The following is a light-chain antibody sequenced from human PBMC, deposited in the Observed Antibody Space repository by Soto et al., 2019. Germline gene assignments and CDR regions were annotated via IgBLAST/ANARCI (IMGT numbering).Light chain of an antibody. V-gene: IGKV1-12*01. CDR2: DAD. CDR3: KQANSFPWT. Sequence: DVQMTQSPSSVSASVGARVTITCRASQGIGTWLAWYQQKPGEAPKILIYDADSLQSGVPPRFSGSGSGTDFTLTISSLQPEDFGTYYCKQANSFPWTFGRGTKVEIK. J-gene: IGKJ1*01. CDR1: QGIGTW.